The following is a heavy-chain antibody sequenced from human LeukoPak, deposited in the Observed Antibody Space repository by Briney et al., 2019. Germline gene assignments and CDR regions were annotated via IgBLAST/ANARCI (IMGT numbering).Heavy chain of an antibody. J-gene: IGHJ5*02. CDR3: ARSVNNWFDP. D-gene: IGHD2-8*01. CDR1: GFAFSSYA. Sequence: GGSLRLSCAASGFAFSSYAMHWVRQAPGKGLEYVSAISSNGGSTYYANSVKGRFTISRDNSKNTLYLQMGSLRAEDTAVYYCARSVNNWFDPWGQGTLVTVSS. CDR2: ISSNGGST. V-gene: IGHV3-64*01.